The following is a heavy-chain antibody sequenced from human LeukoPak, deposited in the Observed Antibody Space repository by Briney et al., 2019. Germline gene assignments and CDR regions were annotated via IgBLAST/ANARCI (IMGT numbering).Heavy chain of an antibody. J-gene: IGHJ6*03. CDR2: IRLDGSNK. CDR1: RFSFSSYG. Sequence: GGSLRLSCAASRFSFSSYGMYWVRQAPGKGLEGVAFIRLDGSNKYYADSVKGRFTISRDNSENTLYLQMNSLRAEDTALYYCAKDAAYYYYIDVWGKGTTVTVSS. V-gene: IGHV3-30*02. D-gene: IGHD2-15*01. CDR3: AKDAAYYYYIDV.